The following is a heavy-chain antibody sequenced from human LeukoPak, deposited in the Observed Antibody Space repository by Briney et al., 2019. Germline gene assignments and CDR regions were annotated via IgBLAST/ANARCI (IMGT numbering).Heavy chain of an antibody. D-gene: IGHD5-18*01. CDR1: GDSVSSTGYY. CDR3: ARVWAPTHYSYGSDY. V-gene: IGHV4-39*07. CDR2: IYYSGST. J-gene: IGHJ4*02. Sequence: PSETLSLTCTVSGDSVSSTGYYWGWIRQPPGKGLEWIGTIYYSGSTNYNPSLKSRVTISVDTSKNQFSLKLSSVTAADTAVYYCARVWAPTHYSYGSDYWGQGTLVTVSS.